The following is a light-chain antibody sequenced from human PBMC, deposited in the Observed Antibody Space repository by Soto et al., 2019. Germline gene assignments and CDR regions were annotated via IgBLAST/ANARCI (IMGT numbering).Light chain of an antibody. CDR1: STNIGRNP. CDR2: GND. J-gene: IGLJ2*01. Sequence: QSVLTQPPSASGTPGQRVTISCSGTSTNIGRNPVYWYQQLPGTAPKLLIYGNDQRPSGVPDRFSGSKSGASASLAISGLRSEDEDDYYCAAWDDSLSGVVFGGGTKVTVL. V-gene: IGLV1-47*02. CDR3: AAWDDSLSGVV.